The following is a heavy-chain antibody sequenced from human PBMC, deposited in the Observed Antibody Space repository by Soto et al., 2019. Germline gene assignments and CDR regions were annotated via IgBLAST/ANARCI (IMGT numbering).Heavy chain of an antibody. CDR1: EFTFSDYW. Sequence: EVQVVDSGGDLVQPGGSLRLSCAVSEFTFSDYWMHWVRQAPGQGLEWVGNIKQDGSAKFYADSVKGRFIISRDNTRNSVYLQLNNLRAEDTALYECARGVMGSLGNCGQGTEVTVSS. V-gene: IGHV3-7*04. J-gene: IGHJ4*02. CDR2: IKQDGSAK. CDR3: ARGVMGSLGN. D-gene: IGHD1-26*01.